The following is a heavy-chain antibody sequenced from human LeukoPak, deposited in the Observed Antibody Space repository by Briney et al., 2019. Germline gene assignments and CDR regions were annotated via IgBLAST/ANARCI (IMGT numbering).Heavy chain of an antibody. D-gene: IGHD2-15*01. CDR1: AGSFSGYY. CDR2: INHSGST. Sequence: SETLSLTCAVYAGSFSGYYLSWIRQTPGKGLEWISEINHSGSTNYNPSLKSRVTILADTSKNQFSLKLSSVTAADTAVYYCARGFCSGGTCYSPPLDYWGQGTLVTVSS. V-gene: IGHV4-34*01. CDR3: ARGFCSGGTCYSPPLDY. J-gene: IGHJ4*02.